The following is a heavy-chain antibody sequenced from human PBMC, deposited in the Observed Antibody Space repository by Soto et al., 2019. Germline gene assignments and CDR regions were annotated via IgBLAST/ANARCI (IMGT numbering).Heavy chain of an antibody. D-gene: IGHD6-19*01. CDR3: ARERVISGFNSGWYSCFDY. Sequence: EVQLVESGGGLVQPGGSLRLSCAASGFTFSSYWMHWVRQAPGKGLVWVSRINSDGSSTSYADSVKGRFTISRDNAKNTLYLQMNSLRAEDTAVYYCARERVISGFNSGWYSCFDYWGQGTLVTVSS. J-gene: IGHJ4*02. CDR1: GFTFSSYW. V-gene: IGHV3-74*01. CDR2: INSDGSST.